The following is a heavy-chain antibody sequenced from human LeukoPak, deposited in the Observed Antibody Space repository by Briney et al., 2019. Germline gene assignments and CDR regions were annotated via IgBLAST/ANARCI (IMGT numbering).Heavy chain of an antibody. Sequence: ASVKVSCKASGYTFTSYAMHWVRQAPGQRLEWMVWINAGNGNTKYSQKFQGRVTITRDTSASTAYMELSSLRSEDTAVYYCARGPGYSYGYFQTWGQGTLVTVSS. D-gene: IGHD5-18*01. CDR3: ARGPGYSYGYFQT. V-gene: IGHV1-3*01. CDR2: INAGNGNT. CDR1: GYTFTSYA. J-gene: IGHJ5*02.